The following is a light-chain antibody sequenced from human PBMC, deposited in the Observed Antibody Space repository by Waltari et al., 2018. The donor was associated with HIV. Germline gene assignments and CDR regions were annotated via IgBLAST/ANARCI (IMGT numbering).Light chain of an antibody. CDR3: MIWHSSAWV. Sequence: QAVLTQPASLSASPGASASLTCTLLSGINVGTYRLYWYQQHPGSPPQYLLRYKSDSDKQQGSGVPSRCSGSKDASANAGILLISGLQSEDEADYYCMIWHSSAWVFGGGTKLTVL. CDR2: YKSDSDK. V-gene: IGLV5-45*01. J-gene: IGLJ3*02. CDR1: SGINVGTYR.